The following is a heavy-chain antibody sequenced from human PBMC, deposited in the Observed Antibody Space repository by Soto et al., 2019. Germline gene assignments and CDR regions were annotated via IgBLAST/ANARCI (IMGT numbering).Heavy chain of an antibody. CDR1: GFTFSSYA. CDR2: ISYDVSNK. D-gene: IGHD3-16*01. J-gene: IGHJ4*02. Sequence: QVQLVESGGGVVQPGRSLRLSCAASGFTFSSYAMHWVRQAPGKGLDWVAVISYDVSNKYYADSVTGRFTISRDNSKNTPYLHMNSLRAEDTAVYYCAREGGEPPYYFDYWGQGTLVTVSS. CDR3: AREGGEPPYYFDY. V-gene: IGHV3-30-3*01.